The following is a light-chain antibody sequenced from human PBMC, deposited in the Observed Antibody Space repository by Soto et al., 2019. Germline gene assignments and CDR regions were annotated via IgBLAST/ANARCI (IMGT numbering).Light chain of an antibody. CDR3: QQYNSYST. J-gene: IGKJ1*01. Sequence: AIRMTQSPSSFSASTGDRVTITCRASQGISSYLAWYQQKPGKAAKLLIYDASSLESGVPSRFCGSGSGTEFTLTISSLQPDDFATYYCQQYNSYSTFGQGTKVDIK. CDR1: QGISSY. CDR2: DAS. V-gene: IGKV1-8*01.